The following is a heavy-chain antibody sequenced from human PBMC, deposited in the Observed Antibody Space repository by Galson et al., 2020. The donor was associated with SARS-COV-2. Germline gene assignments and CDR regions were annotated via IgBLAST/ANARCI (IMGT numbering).Heavy chain of an antibody. V-gene: IGHV3-21*01. CDR3: ASFHIVVVPAARFSYYYYMDV. Sequence: GGSLRLSCAASGFTFSSYSMNWVRQAPGKGLEWVSSISSSSSYIYYADSVKGRFTISRDNAKNSLYLQMNSLRAEDTAVYYCASFHIVVVPAARFSYYYYMDVWGKGTTVTVSS. D-gene: IGHD2-2*01. CDR1: GFTFSSYS. CDR2: ISSSSSYI. J-gene: IGHJ6*03.